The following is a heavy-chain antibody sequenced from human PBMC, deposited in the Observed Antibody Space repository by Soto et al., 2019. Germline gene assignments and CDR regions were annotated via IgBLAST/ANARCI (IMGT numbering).Heavy chain of an antibody. J-gene: IGHJ4*02. CDR1: GGSISSGGYY. CDR3: ARVCITIFGVAPYYFDY. Sequence: SETLSLTCTVSGGSISSGGYYWSWIRQHPGKGLEWIGYIYYSGSTHYNPSLKSRVTISVDTSKNQFSLKLSSVTAADTAVYYCARVCITIFGVAPYYFDYWGQGTLVTVSS. V-gene: IGHV4-31*03. CDR2: IYYSGST. D-gene: IGHD3-3*01.